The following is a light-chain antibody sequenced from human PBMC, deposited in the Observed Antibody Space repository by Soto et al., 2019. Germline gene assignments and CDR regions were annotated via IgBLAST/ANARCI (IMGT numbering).Light chain of an antibody. CDR3: SSYTTSTTLV. CDR2: DVS. CDR1: SSDVGAYNY. J-gene: IGLJ3*02. Sequence: QSVLTQPASVSGSPGQSIAISCFGTSSDVGAYNYVSWYQQHPGKPPKLMIYDVSNRPSGVSDRFSGSKSGNTASLTISGLQAEDEADYYCSSYTTSTTLVFGGGTKLTVL. V-gene: IGLV2-14*03.